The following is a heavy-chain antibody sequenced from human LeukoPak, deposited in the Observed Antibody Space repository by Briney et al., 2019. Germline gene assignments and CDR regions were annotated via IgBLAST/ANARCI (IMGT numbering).Heavy chain of an antibody. CDR2: INPNSGGT. D-gene: IGHD5-24*01. Sequence: ASVKVSCKASGYTFTGYYMHWVRQAPGQGLEWMGWINPNSGGTNYAQKFQGWVTMTRDTSSSTAYMELSRLRSDDTTVYYCARNGRPRDGYNSGFDYWGQGTLVTVSS. V-gene: IGHV1-2*04. CDR3: ARNGRPRDGYNSGFDY. CDR1: GYTFTGYY. J-gene: IGHJ4*02.